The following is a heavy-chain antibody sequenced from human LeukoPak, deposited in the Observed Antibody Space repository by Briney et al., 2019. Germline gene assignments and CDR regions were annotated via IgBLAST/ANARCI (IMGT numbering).Heavy chain of an antibody. V-gene: IGHV4-59*01. CDR3: ARLNYYGSGAY. CDR2: IYYSGST. J-gene: IGHJ4*02. D-gene: IGHD3-10*01. Sequence: PSETLSLTCTVSGGSISSYYWSWIRQPPGKGLEWIGYIYYSGSTNYNPSLKSRVTISVDTSKNQFSLKLSSVTAADTAVYYCARLNYYGSGAYWGQGTLVTVPS. CDR1: GGSISSYY.